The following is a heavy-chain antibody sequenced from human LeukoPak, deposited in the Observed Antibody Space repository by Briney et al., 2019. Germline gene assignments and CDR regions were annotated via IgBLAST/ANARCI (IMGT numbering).Heavy chain of an antibody. D-gene: IGHD6-13*01. CDR3: ARDHATLVIAAAFDY. Sequence: GGSLSLSCAASGFTFSSYAMHWVRQAPGKGLEWVAVISYDGSNKYYADSVKGRFTISRDNSKNTLYLQMNSLRAEDTAVYYCARDHATLVIAAAFDYWGQGTLVTVSS. V-gene: IGHV3-30*04. J-gene: IGHJ4*02. CDR2: ISYDGSNK. CDR1: GFTFSSYA.